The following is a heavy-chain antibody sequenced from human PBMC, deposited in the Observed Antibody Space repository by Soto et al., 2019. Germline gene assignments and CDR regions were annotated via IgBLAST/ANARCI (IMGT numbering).Heavy chain of an antibody. V-gene: IGHV3-30*18. CDR2: ISYDGSNK. CDR3: AKDPGTVTTLDDYYGMDV. J-gene: IGHJ6*02. D-gene: IGHD4-17*01. CDR1: GFTFSSYG. Sequence: QVQLVESGGGVVQPGRSLRLSCAASGFTFSSYGMHWVRQAPGKGLEWVAVISYDGSNKYYADSVKGRFTISRDNSKNTLYLQMNSLRAEDTAVYYCAKDPGTVTTLDDYYGMDVWGQGTTVTVSS.